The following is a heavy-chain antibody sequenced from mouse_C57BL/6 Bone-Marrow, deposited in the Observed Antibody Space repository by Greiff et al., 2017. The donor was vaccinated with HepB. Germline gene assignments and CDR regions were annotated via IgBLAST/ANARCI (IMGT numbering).Heavy chain of an antibody. CDR1: GYTFTSYW. V-gene: IGHV1-7*01. D-gene: IGHD3-2*02. Sequence: VQLQQSGAELAKPGASVKLSCKASGYTFTSYWMHWVKQRPGRGLEWIGYINPSSGYTKYNQKFKDKATVTADKSSSTAYMQLSSLTYEDAAVYYCARRGSDSSGYDLDYWGQGTTLTVSS. J-gene: IGHJ2*01. CDR3: ARRGSDSSGYDLDY. CDR2: INPSSGYT.